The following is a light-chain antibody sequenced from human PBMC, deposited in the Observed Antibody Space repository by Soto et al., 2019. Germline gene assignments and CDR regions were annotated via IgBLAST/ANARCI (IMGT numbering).Light chain of an antibody. J-gene: IGLJ3*02. CDR3: CSYAGSSTWV. CDR1: SSYVGSYNL. Sequence: QSALTQPASVSGSPGQSITISCTGTSSYVGSYNLVSWYQKHPGKAPKLMIYEDSKRPSGVSNRFSGSKSGNTASLTISGLQTEDEADYYCCSYAGSSTWVFGGGTKVTVL. CDR2: EDS. V-gene: IGLV2-23*01.